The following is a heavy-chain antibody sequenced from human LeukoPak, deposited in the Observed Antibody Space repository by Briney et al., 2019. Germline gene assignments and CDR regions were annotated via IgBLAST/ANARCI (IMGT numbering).Heavy chain of an antibody. CDR3: AKSWGYTRPYYNYMDV. V-gene: IGHV3-23*01. J-gene: IGHJ6*03. CDR2: IGYRGGSI. D-gene: IGHD3-16*02. Sequence: GGSLRLSCAASGFTFSNYAMSWARQAPGKGLEWVSIIGYRGGSIYYAYSVQGRFTISRDNYKNTLPLQMNGLRPEDTAVYYCAKSWGYTRPYYNYMDVWGKGTTVTVSS. CDR1: GFTFSNYA.